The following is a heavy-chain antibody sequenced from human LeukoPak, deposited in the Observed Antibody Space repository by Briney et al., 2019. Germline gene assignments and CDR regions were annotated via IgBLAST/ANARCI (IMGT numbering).Heavy chain of an antibody. J-gene: IGHJ4*02. CDR2: IYYSGST. D-gene: IGHD3-22*01. Sequence: SETLSLTCTVSGYSISSGYYWGWIRQPPGKGLEWIGSIYYSGSTYYNPSLKSRVTISVDTSKNQFSLKLSSVTAADTAVYYCAIAYYYDSSGYGYWGQGTLVTVSS. V-gene: IGHV4-38-2*02. CDR1: GYSISSGYY. CDR3: AIAYYYDSSGYGY.